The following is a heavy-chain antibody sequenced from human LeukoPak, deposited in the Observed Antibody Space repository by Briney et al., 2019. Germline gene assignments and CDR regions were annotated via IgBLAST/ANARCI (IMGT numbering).Heavy chain of an antibody. CDR1: GGSISSSSYY. CDR2: IYYSGST. V-gene: IGHV4-39*01. Sequence: SETLSLTCTVSGGSISSSSYYWGWIRQPPGKGLEWIGSIYYSGSTYYNPSLKSRVTVSVDTSKNQFSLKLSSVTAADTAVYDCARHGTRYCSGGSCLYYWGQGTLVTVSS. J-gene: IGHJ4*02. CDR3: ARHGTRYCSGGSCLYY. D-gene: IGHD2-15*01.